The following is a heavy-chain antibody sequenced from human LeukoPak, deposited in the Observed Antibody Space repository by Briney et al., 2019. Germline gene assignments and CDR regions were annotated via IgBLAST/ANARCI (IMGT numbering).Heavy chain of an antibody. CDR3: ARGYYDSSGYLISYNWFDP. CDR2: IYYSGST. CDR1: GGSISHYY. D-gene: IGHD3-22*01. J-gene: IGHJ5*02. V-gene: IGHV4-59*01. Sequence: SETLSLTCTVSGGSISHYYWSWIRQPPGKGLEWIGYIYYSGSTNYNPSLKSRVTISVDTSKNQFSLKLSSVAAADTAVYYCARGYYDSSGYLISYNWFDPWGQGTLVTVSS.